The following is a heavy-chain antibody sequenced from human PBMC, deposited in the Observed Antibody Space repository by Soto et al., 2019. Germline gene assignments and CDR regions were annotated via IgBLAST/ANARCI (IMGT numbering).Heavy chain of an antibody. CDR3: ASGISNYFGSHWVDS. Sequence: QLLLQEAGSGLVKPSQTLSLTCGVSGDSISSSGYSWNWIRQSPGKGLEWIGYIHHAGGTFYNPSLDSRVTIAGDRSKNQFSLRLSSVTAADTAVYYCASGISNYFGSHWVDSWGQGTLVTVSA. CDR1: GDSISSSGYS. J-gene: IGHJ5*01. CDR2: IHHAGGT. V-gene: IGHV4-30-2*06. D-gene: IGHD3-10*01.